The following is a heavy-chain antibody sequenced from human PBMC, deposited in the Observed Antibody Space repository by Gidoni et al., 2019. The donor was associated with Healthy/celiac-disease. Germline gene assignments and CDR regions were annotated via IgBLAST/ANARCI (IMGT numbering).Heavy chain of an antibody. D-gene: IGHD2-15*01. CDR1: GYTFPRHY. CDR2: INPNSGGT. J-gene: IGHJ1*01. V-gene: IGHV1-2*02. CDR3: ARVPPSYCSGGSCYSGYFQH. Sequence: QVQLVQSGAEVKKPGPSVTVSCKASGYTFPRHYMHWVRQAPGQGLEWMGWINPNSGGTNYAQKFQGRVTMTRDTSISTAYMELSRLRSDDTAVYYCARVPPSYCSGGSCYSGYFQHWGQGTLVTVSS.